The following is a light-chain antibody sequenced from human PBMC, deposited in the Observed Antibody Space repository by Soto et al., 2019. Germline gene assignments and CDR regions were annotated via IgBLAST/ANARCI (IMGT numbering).Light chain of an antibody. CDR1: QGIGNY. Sequence: DIQMTQSPSSLSASVGDRLTITCRASQGIGNYLAWYQQKPGKVPKLLISAASTLQSGVPSRFSGRGSGTDFTLTISSLQPEDVATYYCQKYNSAPRTFGPGTKVEIK. J-gene: IGKJ1*01. CDR3: QKYNSAPRT. V-gene: IGKV1-27*01. CDR2: AAS.